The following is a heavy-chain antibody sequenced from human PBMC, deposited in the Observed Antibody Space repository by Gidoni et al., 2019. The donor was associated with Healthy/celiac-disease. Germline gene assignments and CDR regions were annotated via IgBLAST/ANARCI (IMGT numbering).Heavy chain of an antibody. D-gene: IGHD6-13*01. J-gene: IGHJ4*02. CDR2: IIHIFGTA. V-gene: IGHV1-69*01. Sequence: QVQVVQSGAEVKKPGSSAKVSCKAAGGSFSSYPISWVRKAPGQGLEWMGGIIHIFGTANDAQKFQGRVTITADESTSTDYMELSSLRSEDTAVYYWARVVDPYSSSLPFDYWGQGTLVTVSS. CDR1: GGSFSSYP. CDR3: ARVVDPYSSSLPFDY.